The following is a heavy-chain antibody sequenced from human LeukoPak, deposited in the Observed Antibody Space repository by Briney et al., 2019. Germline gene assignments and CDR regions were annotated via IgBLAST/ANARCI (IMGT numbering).Heavy chain of an antibody. J-gene: IGHJ3*02. Sequence: SETLSLTCTVSGGSISSGGYYWSWIRQHPGKGLEWIGYIYYSGSTYYNPSLKSRFTISVDTSKNQFSLKLSSVTAADTAVYYCASRPGYYYDSSGYQGRGAFDIWGQGTMVTVSS. CDR2: IYYSGST. CDR3: ASRPGYYYDSSGYQGRGAFDI. CDR1: GGSISSGGYY. D-gene: IGHD3-22*01. V-gene: IGHV4-31*03.